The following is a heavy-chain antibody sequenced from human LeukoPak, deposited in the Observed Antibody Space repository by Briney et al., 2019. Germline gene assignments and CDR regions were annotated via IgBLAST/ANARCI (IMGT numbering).Heavy chain of an antibody. V-gene: IGHV4-4*07. CDR3: AREPGTFDYPYMDV. D-gene: IGHD3-16*01. CDR2: IYTSGST. Sequence: PSETLSLTCTVSGGSTSTYYWSWIRQPAGKGLEWIGRIYTSGSTNYNPSLKSRVTISVDTSKNQFSLKLSSVTAADTAVYYCAREPGTFDYPYMDVWGKGTTVTISS. CDR1: GGSTSTYY. J-gene: IGHJ6*03.